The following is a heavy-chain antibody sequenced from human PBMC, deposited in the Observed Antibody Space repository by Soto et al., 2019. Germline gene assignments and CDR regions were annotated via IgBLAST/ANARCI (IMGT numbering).Heavy chain of an antibody. CDR2: IHGGGNK. CDR1: GLNVNTNY. V-gene: IGHV3-53*01. J-gene: IGHJ5*02. D-gene: IGHD6-6*01. CDR3: ASGPTLAARLGWNYFDP. Sequence: EVQLVESGGTVIQPGESLRLSCAASGLNVNTNYMTWVRQAPGKGLEWLSIIHGGGNKFYSDSVKGRFTISRDTSKNTGYLQMSSLTVDDTAVYYCASGPTLAARLGWNYFDPWGQGTLVTVSS.